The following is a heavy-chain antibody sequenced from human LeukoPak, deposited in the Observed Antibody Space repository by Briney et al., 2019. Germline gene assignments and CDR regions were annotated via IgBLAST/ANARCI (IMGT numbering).Heavy chain of an antibody. V-gene: IGHV4-34*01. CDR3: ASDVTGTLTYDY. J-gene: IGHJ4*02. CDR2: INHSGST. Sequence: PSGTLSLTCVVYGGSFSGYYGCGIPQPPGKGLEWIGEINHSGSTNYNPSLKSRVTISVDTSKNQFSLKLSSVTAADTAVYYCASDVTGTLTYDYWGQGTLVTVSS. D-gene: IGHD1-14*01. CDR1: GGSFSGYY.